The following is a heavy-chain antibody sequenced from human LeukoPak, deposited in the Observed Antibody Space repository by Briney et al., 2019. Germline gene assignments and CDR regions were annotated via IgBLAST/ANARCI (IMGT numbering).Heavy chain of an antibody. J-gene: IGHJ6*02. D-gene: IGHD3-22*01. CDR2: ITSSGTSTI. CDR3: ARVSHYYDSSGYYYYYGMDV. Sequence: PGASLRLSCAASGFTFSDYYMSWIRQAPGKGLEWLSYITSSGTSTIYYADSVKGRFTISRDNAKNPLYLQMNSLRAEDTAVYYCARVSHYYDSSGYYYYYGMDVWGQGTTVTVSS. CDR1: GFTFSDYY. V-gene: IGHV3-11*01.